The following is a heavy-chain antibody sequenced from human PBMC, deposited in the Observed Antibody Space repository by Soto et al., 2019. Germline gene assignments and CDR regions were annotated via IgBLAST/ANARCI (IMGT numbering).Heavy chain of an antibody. V-gene: IGHV3-48*02. CDR3: VGDQDVHTPMVHGNY. D-gene: IGHD5-18*01. CDR2: ISSSKTT. CDR1: GITFSSYS. J-gene: IGHJ4*02. Sequence: EVQVVESGGGLVQPGESLRLSCTASGITFSSYSMNWVRQAPGKGLEWLSYISSSKTTYADSVKGRFTISRDNAKNSVYLQMNSLRDEDTAVYYCVGDQDVHTPMVHGNYWGRGTRVTVSS.